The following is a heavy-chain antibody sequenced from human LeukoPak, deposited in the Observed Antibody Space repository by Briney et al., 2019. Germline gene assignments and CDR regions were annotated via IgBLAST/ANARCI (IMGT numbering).Heavy chain of an antibody. CDR1: GGTFSSYA. J-gene: IGHJ3*02. CDR2: IIPIFGTA. V-gene: IGHV1-69*01. CDR3: ASFWSGSADAFDI. Sequence: SVKVSCKASGGTFSSYAISWVRQAPGQGLEWTGGIIPIFGTANYAQKFQGRVTITADESTSTAYMELSSLRSEDTAVYYCASFWSGSADAFDIWGQGTMVTVSS. D-gene: IGHD3-3*01.